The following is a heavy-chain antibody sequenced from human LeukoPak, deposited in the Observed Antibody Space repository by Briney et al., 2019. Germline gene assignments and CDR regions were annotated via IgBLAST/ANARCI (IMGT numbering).Heavy chain of an antibody. CDR2: IYSGGST. J-gene: IGHJ4*02. CDR1: GFTVSSNY. D-gene: IGHD5-18*01. Sequence: GGCLRLSCAASGFTVSSNYMSWVRQAPGKGLEWVSVIYSGGSTYYADSVKGRFTISRDNSKNTLYLQMNSLRAEDTAVYYCASISYGYYFDYWGQGTLVTVSS. CDR3: ASISYGYYFDY. V-gene: IGHV3-53*01.